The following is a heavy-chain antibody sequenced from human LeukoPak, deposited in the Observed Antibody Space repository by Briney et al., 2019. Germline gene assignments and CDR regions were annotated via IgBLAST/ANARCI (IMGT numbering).Heavy chain of an antibody. D-gene: IGHD5-12*01. V-gene: IGHV1-3*03. Sequence: ASVKVSCKASGYTFTSYAMHWVRQAPGQRLEWRGWINAGNGNTKYSQEFQGRVTITRDTSASTAYMELSSLRSEDMAVYYCAREGGYSGYDPFDYWGQGTLVTVSS. J-gene: IGHJ4*02. CDR2: INAGNGNT. CDR3: AREGGYSGYDPFDY. CDR1: GYTFTSYA.